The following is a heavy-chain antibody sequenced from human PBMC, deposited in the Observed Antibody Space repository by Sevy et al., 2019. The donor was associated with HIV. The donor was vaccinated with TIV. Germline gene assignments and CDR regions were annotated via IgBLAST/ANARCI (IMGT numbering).Heavy chain of an antibody. CDR1: GGSISSSSYY. V-gene: IGHV4-39*01. J-gene: IGHJ3*02. CDR3: ARGDSSGRHDAFDI. D-gene: IGHD3-22*01. CDR2: IYYSGST. Sequence: SETLSLNCTVSGGSISSSSYYWGWIRQPPGKGLEWIGSIYYSGSTYYNPSLKSRVTISVDTSKNQFSLKLSSVTAADTAVYYCARGDSSGRHDAFDIWGQGTMVTVSS.